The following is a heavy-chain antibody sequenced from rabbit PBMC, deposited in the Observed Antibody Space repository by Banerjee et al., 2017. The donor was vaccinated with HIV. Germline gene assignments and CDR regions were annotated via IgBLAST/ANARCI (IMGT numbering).Heavy chain of an antibody. CDR3: ARDPLVVIGL. D-gene: IGHD4-2*01. J-gene: IGHJ3*01. CDR1: GFSFSSGYD. V-gene: IGHV1S45*01. CDR2: ICNSDAKS. Sequence: QEQLVESGGDLVKPGASLTLTCTASGFSFSSGYDMCWVRQAPGKGPEWIACICNSDAKSYYASWAKGRFTISRDNAQNTVDLQMNSLTAADTATSFCARDPLVVIGLWGQGTLVTVS.